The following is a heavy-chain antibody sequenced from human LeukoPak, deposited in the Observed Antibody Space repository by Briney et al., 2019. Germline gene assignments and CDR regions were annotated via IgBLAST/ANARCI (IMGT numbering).Heavy chain of an antibody. CDR2: IYHSGST. V-gene: IGHV4-4*02. CDR1: GGSISSSNW. D-gene: IGHD4-17*01. CDR3: ARLNDYGDLYFDY. J-gene: IGHJ4*02. Sequence: SETLSLTCAVSGGSISSSNWWSWVRQPPGKGLEWIGEIYHSGSTNYNPSLKSRDTISVDKSKNQFSLKLSSVTAADTAVYYCARLNDYGDLYFDYWGQGTLVTVSS.